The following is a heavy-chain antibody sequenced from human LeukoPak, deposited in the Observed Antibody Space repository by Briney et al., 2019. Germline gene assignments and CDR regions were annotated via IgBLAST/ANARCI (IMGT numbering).Heavy chain of an antibody. CDR2: IYYSGST. Sequence: SETLSLTCTVSGGSISSYYWSWIRQPPGKGLEWIGYIYYSGSTNYNPSLKSRVTISVDTSKNQFSLKLSSVTAADTAVYYCARGDLNGYGMDVWGQGTTVTVSS. V-gene: IGHV4-59*01. CDR1: GGSISSYY. D-gene: IGHD3/OR15-3a*01. CDR3: ARGDLNGYGMDV. J-gene: IGHJ6*02.